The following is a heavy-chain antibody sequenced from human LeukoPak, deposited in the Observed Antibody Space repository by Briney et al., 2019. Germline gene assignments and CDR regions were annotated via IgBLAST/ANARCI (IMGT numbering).Heavy chain of an antibody. V-gene: IGHV3-48*01. J-gene: IGHJ6*03. CDR2: ISSSSSTI. D-gene: IGHD2-2*01. CDR3: ARDLVPAAFYMDV. CDR1: GFTFSSYS. Sequence: GGSLRLSCAASGFTFSSYSMNWVRQAPGKGLEWVSYISSSSSTIYYADSVKGRFTISRDNAKNSLYLQMNSLRAEDTAVYYCARDLVPAAFYMDVWGKGTTVTVSS.